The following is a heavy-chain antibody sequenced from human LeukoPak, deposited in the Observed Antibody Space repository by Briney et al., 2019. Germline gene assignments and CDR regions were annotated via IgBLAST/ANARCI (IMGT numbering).Heavy chain of an antibody. CDR3: ARGLGSWYVRYYYGMDV. V-gene: IGHV3-23*01. CDR1: GFTFSSYA. J-gene: IGHJ6*02. CDR2: ISGSGGST. Sequence: GGSLRLSCAASGFTFSSYAMSWVRQAPGKGLEWVSAISGSGGSTYYADSVKGRFTISRDNAKNSLYLQMNSLRAEDTAVYYCARGLGSWYVRYYYGMDVWGQGTTVTVSS. D-gene: IGHD6-13*01.